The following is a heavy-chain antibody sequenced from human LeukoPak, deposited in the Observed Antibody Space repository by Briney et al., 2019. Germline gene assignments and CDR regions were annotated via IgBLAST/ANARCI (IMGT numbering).Heavy chain of an antibody. J-gene: IGHJ4*02. D-gene: IGHD3-10*01. CDR1: GGTFSSYA. CDR2: IIPIFGTA. Sequence: ASVKVSCKASGGTFSSYAISWVRQAPGQGLEWMGGIIPIFGTANYAQKFQGRVTITADESTSTAYMELSSLRSEDTAVYFCARDEIWRSGSSLPLFDYWGQGTLVTVSS. CDR3: ARDEIWRSGSSLPLFDY. V-gene: IGHV1-69*13.